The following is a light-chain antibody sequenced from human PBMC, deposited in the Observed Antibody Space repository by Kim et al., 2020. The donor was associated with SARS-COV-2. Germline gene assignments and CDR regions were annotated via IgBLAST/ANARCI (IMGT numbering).Light chain of an antibody. CDR3: AVWDDSLSAWV. Sequence: GQRFTISCSGSSSTIGRNYLYWYQQLPGTAPKLLIYRNNQRPSGVPDRFSGSKSDTSASLVISGLQSEDEADYYCAVWDDSLSAWVFGGGTRLTVL. V-gene: IGLV1-47*01. CDR2: RNN. CDR1: SSTIGRNY. J-gene: IGLJ3*02.